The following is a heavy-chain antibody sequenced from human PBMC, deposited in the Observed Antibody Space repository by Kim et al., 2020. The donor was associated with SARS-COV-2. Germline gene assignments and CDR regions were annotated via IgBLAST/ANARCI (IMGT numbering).Heavy chain of an antibody. D-gene: IGHD3-10*01. CDR3: ARDRGEHGSGSYDFDY. CDR1: GGSISSGGYY. V-gene: IGHV4-31*03. CDR2: IYYSGST. J-gene: IGHJ4*02. Sequence: SETLSLTCTVSGGSISSGGYYWSWIRQHPGKGLEWIGYIYYSGSTYYNPSLKSRVTISVDTSKNQFSLKLSSVTAADTAVYYCARDRGEHGSGSYDFDYWGQGTLVTVSS.